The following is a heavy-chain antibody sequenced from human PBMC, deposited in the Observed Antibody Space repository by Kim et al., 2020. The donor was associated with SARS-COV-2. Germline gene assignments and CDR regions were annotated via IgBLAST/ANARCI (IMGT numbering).Heavy chain of an antibody. CDR1: GVSITSNSYY. CDR3: ARHGNSYPSPVQH. J-gene: IGHJ1*01. V-gene: IGHV4-39*01. D-gene: IGHD5-18*01. CDR2: FYYSGST. Sequence: SETLSLTCTVSGVSITSNSYYWGWIRQPPGKGLEWLANFYYSGSTYYNPPLESRVTISVDTSQNQFSLTLSSVTAADTAVYYCARHGNSYPSPVQHWGQGALVSVSS.